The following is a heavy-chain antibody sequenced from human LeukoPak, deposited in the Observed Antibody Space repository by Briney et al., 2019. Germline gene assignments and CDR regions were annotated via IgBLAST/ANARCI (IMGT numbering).Heavy chain of an antibody. CDR2: ISGSGGST. Sequence: PGGSLRLSCAASGFTFSSYAMSWVRQAPGKGLEWVSAISGSGGSTYYADSVKGRFTISRDNSKNTLYLQMNSLRTEDTAVYYCTTDYGSGSYRTFWYWGQGTLVTVSS. V-gene: IGHV3-23*01. CDR1: GFTFSSYA. CDR3: TTDYGSGSYRTFWY. D-gene: IGHD3-10*01. J-gene: IGHJ4*02.